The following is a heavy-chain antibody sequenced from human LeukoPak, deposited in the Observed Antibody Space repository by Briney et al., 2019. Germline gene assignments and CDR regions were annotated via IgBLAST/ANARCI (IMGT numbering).Heavy chain of an antibody. Sequence: SETLSLTCTVSGGSISSSSYYWGWIRQPPGKGLEWIGSIYYSGSTYYNPSLKSRVTISVDTSKNQFSLKLSSVTAADTAVYYCASGFSGGVEYSSSSAVDYWGQGTLVTVSS. CDR1: GGSISSSSYY. CDR3: ASGFSGGVEYSSSSAVDY. V-gene: IGHV4-39*01. D-gene: IGHD6-6*01. J-gene: IGHJ4*02. CDR2: IYYSGST.